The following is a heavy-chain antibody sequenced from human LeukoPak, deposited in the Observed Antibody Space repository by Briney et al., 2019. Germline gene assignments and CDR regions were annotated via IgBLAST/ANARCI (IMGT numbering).Heavy chain of an antibody. V-gene: IGHV3-66*01. CDR3: ARDGVELRHGMDV. D-gene: IGHD3-3*01. Sequence: GGSLRLSCAASGFTVSSNYMSWVRQAPGKGLEWVSVIYSGGSTYSEDSVKGRFTISRDNSKNTLYLQMNSLRAEDTAVYYCARDGVELRHGMDVWGQGTTVTVSS. J-gene: IGHJ6*02. CDR2: IYSGGST. CDR1: GFTVSSNY.